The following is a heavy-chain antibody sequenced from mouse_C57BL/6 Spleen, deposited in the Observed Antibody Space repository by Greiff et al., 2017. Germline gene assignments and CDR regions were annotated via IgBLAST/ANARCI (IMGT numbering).Heavy chain of an antibody. Sequence: EVKVVESEGGLVQPGSSMKLSCTASGFTFSDYYMAWVRQVPEKGLEWVANINYDGSSTYYLDSLKSRFIISRDNAKNILYLQMSSLKSEDTATYYCARAYSGYYAMDYWGQGTSVTVSS. CDR3: ARAYSGYYAMDY. J-gene: IGHJ4*01. CDR1: GFTFSDYY. V-gene: IGHV5-16*01. CDR2: INYDGSST. D-gene: IGHD2-12*01.